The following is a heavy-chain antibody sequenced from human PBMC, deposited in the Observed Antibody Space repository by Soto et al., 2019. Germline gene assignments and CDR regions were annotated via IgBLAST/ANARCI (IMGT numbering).Heavy chain of an antibody. CDR3: VGDQDVHTPMVHGNY. D-gene: IGHD5-18*01. J-gene: IGHJ4*02. CDR2: ISSSKTT. V-gene: IGHV3-48*02. Sequence: EVQLVESGGGLVQPGESLRLSCTASGITFSSYSMNRVRQAPGKGLEWLSYISSSKTTYADSVKGRFTISRDNAKNSVYLQMNSLRDEDTAVYYCVGDQDVHTPMVHGNYWGRGTRVTVSS. CDR1: GITFSSYS.